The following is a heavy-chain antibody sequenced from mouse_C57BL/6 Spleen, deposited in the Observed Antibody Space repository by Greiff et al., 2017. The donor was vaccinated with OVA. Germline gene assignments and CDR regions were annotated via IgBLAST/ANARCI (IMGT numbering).Heavy chain of an antibody. CDR3: ARGELRGAMDY. V-gene: IGHV5-4*03. D-gene: IGHD2-13*01. Sequence: EVKLVESGGGLVKPGGSLKLSCAASGFTFSSYAMSWVRQTPEKRLEWVATISDGGSYTYYPDNVKGRFTISRDNTKNNLYLQMSHLKSEDTAMYYCARGELRGAMDYWGQGTSVTVSS. CDR1: GFTFSSYA. CDR2: ISDGGSYT. J-gene: IGHJ4*01.